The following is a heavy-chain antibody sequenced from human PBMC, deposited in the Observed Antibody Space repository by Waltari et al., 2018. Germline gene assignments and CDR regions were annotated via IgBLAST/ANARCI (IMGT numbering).Heavy chain of an antibody. CDR1: GFPLSCNW. CDR3: ARDQWFAFDI. CDR2: IKEDGSEE. D-gene: IGHD3-22*01. J-gene: IGHJ3*02. Sequence: EVQLVESGGGLVQPGGSLRLSCAASGFPLSCNWMSWVRQAPGEGLGGVANIKEDGSEEYYVDSVRGRFTISRDNGKNSLYLQMDSLRPEDTAGYYCARDQWFAFDIWGQGTMVTVSS. V-gene: IGHV3-7*01.